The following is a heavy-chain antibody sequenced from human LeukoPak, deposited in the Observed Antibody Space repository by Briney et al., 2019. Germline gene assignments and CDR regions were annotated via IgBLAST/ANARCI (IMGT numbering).Heavy chain of an antibody. V-gene: IGHV1-69*05. Sequence: SVKVSCKASGGTFSSYAISWVRQAPGQGLEWMGGIIPIFGTANYAQKFQGRVTITTDESTSTAYMELSSLRSEDTAVYYCARDLLYYDFWGGYYTGFNWFAPWGQGTLVTVSS. J-gene: IGHJ5*02. CDR2: IIPIFGTA. CDR1: GGTFSSYA. CDR3: ARDLLYYDFWGGYYTGFNWFAP. D-gene: IGHD3-3*01.